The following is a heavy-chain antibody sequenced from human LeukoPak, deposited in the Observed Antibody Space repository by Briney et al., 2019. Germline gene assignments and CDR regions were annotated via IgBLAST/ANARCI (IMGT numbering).Heavy chain of an antibody. D-gene: IGHD1-26*01. Sequence: GGSLRLSCAASGFSFSNNGMHWVRQAPGKGVERVAFIQSDGTNEYYADSVKGRFTISRDNSKNTLYLQINSLRAEDTALYYCAKARGTYCVDSWGQGTLVTVSS. CDR2: IQSDGTNE. CDR3: AKARGTYCVDS. CDR1: GFSFSNNG. J-gene: IGHJ4*02. V-gene: IGHV3-30*02.